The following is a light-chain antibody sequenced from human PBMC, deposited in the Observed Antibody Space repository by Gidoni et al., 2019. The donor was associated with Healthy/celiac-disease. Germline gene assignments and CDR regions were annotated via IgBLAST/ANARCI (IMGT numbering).Light chain of an antibody. CDR3: QQYGSSMYT. CDR1: QSVSSSY. J-gene: IGKJ2*01. Sequence: EIVLTQSPGTLSLSPGERATLSCRASQSVSSSYLAWYHQKPGQAPRLLIYGASSRATGIPDRFSGSGSGTDFTLTSSRLEPEDFAVYYCQQYGSSMYTFGQGTKLEIK. CDR2: GAS. V-gene: IGKV3-20*01.